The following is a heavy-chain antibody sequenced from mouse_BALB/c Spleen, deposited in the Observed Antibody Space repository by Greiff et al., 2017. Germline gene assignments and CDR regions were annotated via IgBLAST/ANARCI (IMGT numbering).Heavy chain of an antibody. D-gene: IGHD2-4*01. Sequence: VQLQQSGAELVKPGASVKLSCTASGFNIKDTYMHWVKQRPEQGLEWIGRIDPANGNTKYDPKFQGKATITADTSSNTAYLQLSSLTSEDTAVYYCARRSYYDYGGFADWGQGTLVTVSA. CDR2: IDPANGNT. J-gene: IGHJ3*01. CDR1: GFNIKDTY. CDR3: ARRSYYDYGGFAD. V-gene: IGHV14-3*02.